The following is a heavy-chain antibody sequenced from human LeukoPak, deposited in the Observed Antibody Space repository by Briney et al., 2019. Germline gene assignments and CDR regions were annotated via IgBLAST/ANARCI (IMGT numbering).Heavy chain of an antibody. CDR3: ARDSRSCRSSDCRGDALDI. CDR2: IKEDGSKK. J-gene: IGHJ3*02. V-gene: IGHV3-7*01. D-gene: IGHD6-25*01. Sequence: GGSLRLSCGASGFTLSSYWMTWVRLAPGKGLEWVANIKEDGSKKYYVESVRGRFTISRDNAENSLYLQMNSLRAEDTAVYYCARDSRSCRSSDCRGDALDIWGQGTMVTVSS. CDR1: GFTLSSYW.